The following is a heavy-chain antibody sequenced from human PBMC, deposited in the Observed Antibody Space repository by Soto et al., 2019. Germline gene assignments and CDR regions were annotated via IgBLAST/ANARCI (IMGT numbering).Heavy chain of an antibody. J-gene: IGHJ3*02. CDR3: ATVRARSTVTTFAFDI. CDR1: GYTLTELS. D-gene: IGHD4-17*01. Sequence: QVQLVQSGAEVKKPGASVKVSCKVSGYTLTELSMHWVRQAPGKGLEWMGGFDPEDGETIYAQKFQGRVTMTEDTYTDTAYMELSSLRSEDTAVYCCATVRARSTVTTFAFDIWGQGTMVTVSS. V-gene: IGHV1-24*01. CDR2: FDPEDGET.